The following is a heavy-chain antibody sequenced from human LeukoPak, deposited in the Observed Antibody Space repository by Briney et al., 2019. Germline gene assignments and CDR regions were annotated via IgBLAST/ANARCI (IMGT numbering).Heavy chain of an antibody. D-gene: IGHD4-23*01. J-gene: IGHJ4*02. CDR3: ARRAGGYSHPYDY. V-gene: IGHV3-53*01. CDR1: GFTFSDYY. Sequence: GGSLRLSCAASGFTFSDYYMSWIRQAPGKGLEWVSLIYSDDTTLYADSVKGRFTISRDISKNTLYLQMSSLRAEDTAVYYCARRAGGYSHPYDYWGQGVLVTVSS. CDR2: IYSDDTT.